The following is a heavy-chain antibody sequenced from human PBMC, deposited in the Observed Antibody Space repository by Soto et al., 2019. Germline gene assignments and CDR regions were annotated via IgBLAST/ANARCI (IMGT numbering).Heavy chain of an antibody. D-gene: IGHD3-10*01. CDR3: LRDYSGWFDF. J-gene: IGHJ5*01. V-gene: IGHV3-30-3*01. Sequence: QVQLVESGGGVVQPGRSLRLSCAASGFTFSSYPIHWARQAPGKGLEWAGSISYDGTSEDFADSLRGRFTLSRDNSKNMLWLQMNSLRSEDTAVYYCLRDYSGWFDFWGQGTLVTVSS. CDR2: ISYDGTSE. CDR1: GFTFSSYP.